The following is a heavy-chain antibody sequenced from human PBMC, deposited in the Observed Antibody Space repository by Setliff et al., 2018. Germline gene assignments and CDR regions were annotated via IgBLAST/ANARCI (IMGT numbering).Heavy chain of an antibody. CDR3: ALEYSNSSPTVNYYMDV. J-gene: IGHJ6*03. Sequence: SVKVSCKASGGIFNSFSITWVRQAPGQGLEWMGRIIPLFETTNYVEKFQGRVTITADKSTSTAYMELSRLTSEDTAVYYCALEYSNSSPTVNYYMDVWGKGTTVTVSS. V-gene: IGHV1-69*06. D-gene: IGHD6-6*01. CDR1: GGIFNSFS. CDR2: IIPLFETT.